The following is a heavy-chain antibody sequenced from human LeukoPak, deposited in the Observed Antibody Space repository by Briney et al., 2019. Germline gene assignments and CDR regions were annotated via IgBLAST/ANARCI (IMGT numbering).Heavy chain of an antibody. CDR3: AAETYTDSCCWFDP. CDR1: GFTFRSSA. D-gene: IGHD3-16*01. Sequence: SVKVSCKTSGFTFRSSAIQGVRQARGQRLEWIGWIVVGSGATSYAHYLQERLTITRDMSTGTAYLELSGLRSEDTGIYYCAAETYTDSCCWFDPWGQGTLVTVSS. V-gene: IGHV1-58*02. CDR2: IVVGSGAT. J-gene: IGHJ5*02.